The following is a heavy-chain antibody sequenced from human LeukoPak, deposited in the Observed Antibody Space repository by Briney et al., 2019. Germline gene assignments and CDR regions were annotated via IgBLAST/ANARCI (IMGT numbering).Heavy chain of an antibody. J-gene: IGHJ4*02. V-gene: IGHV1-18*01. CDR2: ISAYNGNT. Sequence: ASVKVSCKASGYTFTSYGISWVRQAPGQGLEWMGWISAYNGNTNYAQKLQGRVTMTTDTSTSTAHMELRSLRSDDTAVYYCARVRPYYYDSSGLYYFDYWGQGTLVTVSS. D-gene: IGHD3-22*01. CDR1: GYTFTSYG. CDR3: ARVRPYYYDSSGLYYFDY.